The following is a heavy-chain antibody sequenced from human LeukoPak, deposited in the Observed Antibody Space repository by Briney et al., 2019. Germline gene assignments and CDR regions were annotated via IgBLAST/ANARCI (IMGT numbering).Heavy chain of an antibody. V-gene: IGHV3-21*01. J-gene: IGHJ5*02. CDR2: ISSSSSYI. D-gene: IGHD6-13*01. Sequence: GGSLRLSCAASGFTFSNAWMSWVRQAPGKGLEWVSSISSSSSYIYYADSVKGRFTISRDNAKNSLYLQMNSLRAEDTAVYYCAKQIAAAGTGWFDPWGQGTLVTVSS. CDR1: GFTFSNAW. CDR3: AKQIAAAGTGWFDP.